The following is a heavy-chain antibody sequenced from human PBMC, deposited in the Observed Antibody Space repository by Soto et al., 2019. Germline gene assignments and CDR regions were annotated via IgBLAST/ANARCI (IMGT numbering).Heavy chain of an antibody. V-gene: IGHV3-43*01. CDR1: GFTFDDYT. J-gene: IGHJ6*02. CDR3: AKDIGYQLRRYYYYYGMDV. D-gene: IGHD2-2*01. Sequence: GGSLRLSCAASGFTFDDYTMHWVRQAPGKGLEWVSLISWDGGSTYYADSVKGRFTISRDNSKNSLYLQMNSLRTEDTALYYCAKDIGYQLRRYYYYYGMDVWGQGTTVTVSS. CDR2: ISWDGGST.